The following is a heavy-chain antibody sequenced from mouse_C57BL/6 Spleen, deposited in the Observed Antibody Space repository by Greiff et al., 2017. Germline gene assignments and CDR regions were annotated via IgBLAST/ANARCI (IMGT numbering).Heavy chain of an antibody. D-gene: IGHD2-1*01. Sequence: QVHVKQPGAELVKPGASVKLSCKASGYTFTSYWMQWVKQRPGQGLEWIGEIDPSDSYTNYNQKFKGKATLTVDTSSSTAYMQLSSLTSEDSAVYYCARSGNYVAWFAYWGQGTLVTVSA. J-gene: IGHJ3*01. CDR3: ARSGNYVAWFAY. CDR2: IDPSDSYT. V-gene: IGHV1-50*01. CDR1: GYTFTSYW.